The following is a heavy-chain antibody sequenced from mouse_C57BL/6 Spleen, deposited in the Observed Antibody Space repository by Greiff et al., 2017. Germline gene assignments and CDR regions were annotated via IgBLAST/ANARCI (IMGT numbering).Heavy chain of an antibody. V-gene: IGHV1-15*01. Sequence: QVQLKESGAELVRPGASVTLSCKASGYTFTDYEMHWVKQTPVHGLEWIGAIDPETGGTAYNQKFKGKAILTADKSSSTAYMELRSLTSEDSAVYYCTRGDYGSRAWFAYWGQGTLVTVSA. CDR3: TRGDYGSRAWFAY. CDR1: GYTFTDYE. CDR2: IDPETGGT. D-gene: IGHD1-1*01. J-gene: IGHJ3*01.